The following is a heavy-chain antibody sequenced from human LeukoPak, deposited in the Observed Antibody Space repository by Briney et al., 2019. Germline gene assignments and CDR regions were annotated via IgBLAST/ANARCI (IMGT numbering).Heavy chain of an antibody. D-gene: IGHD6-13*01. J-gene: IGHJ3*02. CDR3: ARVGGYKSIAAAGRGTHAFDI. CDR1: GYTFTSYG. Sequence: GASVKVSCKASGYTFTSYGISWVRQAPGQGREWMGWISAYNGNTNYAQKLQGRVTMTTDTSTSTAYMELRSLRSDDTAVYYCARVGGYKSIAAAGRGTHAFDIWGQGTMVTVSS. CDR2: ISAYNGNT. V-gene: IGHV1-18*01.